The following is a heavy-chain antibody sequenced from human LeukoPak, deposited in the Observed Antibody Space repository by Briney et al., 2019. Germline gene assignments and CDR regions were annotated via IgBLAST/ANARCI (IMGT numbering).Heavy chain of an antibody. J-gene: IGHJ4*02. CDR1: GGAFSGYY. Sequence: SETLSLTCAVYGGAFSGYYWSWIRQPPGKGLEWIGEINHSGSTNYNPSLKSRVTISVDTSKNQFSLKLSSVTAADTAVYYCARSCGDYYFDYWGQGTLVTVSS. CDR3: ARSCGDYYFDY. CDR2: INHSGST. V-gene: IGHV4-34*01. D-gene: IGHD4-17*01.